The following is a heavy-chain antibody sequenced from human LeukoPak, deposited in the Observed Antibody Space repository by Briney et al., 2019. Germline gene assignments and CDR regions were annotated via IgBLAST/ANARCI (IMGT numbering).Heavy chain of an antibody. CDR3: AKELTPDGKWDIDY. CDR1: GFTLSTYT. D-gene: IGHD1-26*01. V-gene: IGHV3-23*01. J-gene: IGHJ4*02. Sequence: GGSLRLSCAVSGFTLSTYTIRWDRQTAGKGLEWVSGIYGSGHGNTFYAESVKGRFAISRDDSRNTLFLQMGGLRVEGTAAYYCAKELTPDGKWDIDYWGQGTLVTVSS. CDR2: IYGSGHGNT.